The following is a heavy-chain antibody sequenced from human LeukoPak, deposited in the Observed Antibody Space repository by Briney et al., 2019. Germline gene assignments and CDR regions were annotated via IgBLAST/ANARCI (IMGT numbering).Heavy chain of an antibody. V-gene: IGHV1-18*01. D-gene: IGHD3-22*01. CDR1: GYTFTSYG. J-gene: IGHJ5*02. Sequence: ASVKVSCKASGYTFTSYGISWVRQAPGQGLEWMGWISAYNGNTNYAQKLQGRVTMTTDTSTSTAYMELRSLGSDDTAVYYCARSPDYDSSGYYLNWFDPWGQGTLVTVSS. CDR2: ISAYNGNT. CDR3: ARSPDYDSSGYYLNWFDP.